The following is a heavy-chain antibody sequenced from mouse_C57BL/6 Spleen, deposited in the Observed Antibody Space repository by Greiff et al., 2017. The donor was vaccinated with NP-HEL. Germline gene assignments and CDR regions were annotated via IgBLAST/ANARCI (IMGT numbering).Heavy chain of an antibody. Sequence: QVQLQQPGAELVRPGSSVKLSCKASGYTLTPYPPPPLHTLPLPTLSFLCTIDASYSETYYNQNFNDKATLTVDKSSRTAYMQLSSLTSEDSAVYYCARGGYSNYPHWYFDVWGTGTTVTVSS. D-gene: IGHD2-5*01. CDR3: ARGGYSNYPHWYFDV. V-gene: IGHV1-52*01. J-gene: IGHJ1*03. CDR2: IDASYSET. CDR1: GYTLTPYP.